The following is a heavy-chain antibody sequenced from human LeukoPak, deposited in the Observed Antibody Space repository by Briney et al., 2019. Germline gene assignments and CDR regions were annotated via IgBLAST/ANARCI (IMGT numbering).Heavy chain of an antibody. D-gene: IGHD5-18*01. CDR2: IYHSGST. CDR3: ARDRRGYSYGYFLGPYYFDY. J-gene: IGHJ4*02. Sequence: SETLSLTCTVSGGSISSYYWGWIRQPPGKGLEWIGSIYHSGSTHYNPSLKSRVTISVDTSRNQFSLNLTSVTAADTAVYYCARDRRGYSYGYFLGPYYFDYWGQGTLVTVSS. CDR1: GGSISSYY. V-gene: IGHV4-59*12.